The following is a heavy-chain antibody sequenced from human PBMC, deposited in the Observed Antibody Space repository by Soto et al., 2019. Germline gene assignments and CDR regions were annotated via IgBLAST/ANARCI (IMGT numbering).Heavy chain of an antibody. Sequence: QITLKESTPTLVKPTQTLTLTCTFSGFSLSTSGVGVGWIRQPPGKALEWLALIYWDDDRRYSPSLKSRLTLTKNTSKIQVFLTMTNIDPVDTATFLCAHSPWTGTRASLDYWGRGPLVTVSS. CDR1: GFSLSTSGVG. CDR3: AHSPWTGTRASLDY. V-gene: IGHV2-5*02. CDR2: IYWDDDR. D-gene: IGHD1-1*01. J-gene: IGHJ4*02.